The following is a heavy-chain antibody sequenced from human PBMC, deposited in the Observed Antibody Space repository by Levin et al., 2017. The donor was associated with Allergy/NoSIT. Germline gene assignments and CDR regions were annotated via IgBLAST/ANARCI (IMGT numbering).Heavy chain of an antibody. V-gene: IGHV3-7*04. CDR1: GLTFNNFW. Sequence: GGSLRLSCAASGLTFNNFWMTWVRQAPGKGLEWVANIKGDGSEQFYVDSVKGRFTISRDNPKNSLYLQMNSLRAEDTAVYDCARDKNYYGSGSYSRVAFDIWGQGTMVTVSS. CDR3: ARDKNYYGSGSYSRVAFDI. J-gene: IGHJ3*02. CDR2: IKGDGSEQ. D-gene: IGHD3-10*01.